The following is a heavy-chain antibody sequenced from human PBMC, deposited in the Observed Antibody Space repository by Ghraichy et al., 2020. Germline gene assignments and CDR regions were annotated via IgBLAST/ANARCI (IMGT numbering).Heavy chain of an antibody. CDR1: GYTFTSYD. CDR2: MNPNSGNT. D-gene: IGHD3-22*01. Sequence: ASVKVSCKASGYTFTSYDINWVRQATGQGLEWMGWMNPNSGNTGYAQKFQGRVTMTRNTSISTAYMELSSLRSEDTAVYYCARTRPYDRDYYGMDVWGQGTTVTVSS. CDR3: ARTRPYDRDYYGMDV. V-gene: IGHV1-8*01. J-gene: IGHJ6*02.